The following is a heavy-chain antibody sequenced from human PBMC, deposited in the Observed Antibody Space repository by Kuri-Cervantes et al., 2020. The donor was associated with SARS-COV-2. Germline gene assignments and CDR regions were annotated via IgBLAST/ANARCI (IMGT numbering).Heavy chain of an antibody. D-gene: IGHD3/OR15-3a*01. Sequence: SETLSLTCALYYGTLTGYQWSWICQPPGKGLEWIGGINHRGDTYYNPSLEGRVTISRDTSENKFSLRLSSVTAADTAVYYCASGNNGDFFVCYLDDWGQGTLVTVSS. J-gene: IGHJ4*03. CDR3: ASGNNGDFFVCYLDD. CDR2: INHRGDT. V-gene: IGHV4-34*01. CDR1: YGTLTGYQ.